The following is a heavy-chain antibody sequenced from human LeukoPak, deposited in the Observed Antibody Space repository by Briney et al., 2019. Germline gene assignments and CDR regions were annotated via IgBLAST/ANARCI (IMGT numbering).Heavy chain of an antibody. V-gene: IGHV1-2*02. J-gene: IGHJ4*02. CDR3: ARSLVRGVIEDY. CDR2: INPNSGGT. Sequence: ASVKVSCKASGYTFTGYYMHWVRQAPGQGLEWMGWINPNSGGTNYAQKFQGRVTMTRDTSISTAYMELSRLRPDDTAVYYCARSLVRGVIEDYWGQGTLVTVSS. CDR1: GYTFTGYY. D-gene: IGHD3-10*01.